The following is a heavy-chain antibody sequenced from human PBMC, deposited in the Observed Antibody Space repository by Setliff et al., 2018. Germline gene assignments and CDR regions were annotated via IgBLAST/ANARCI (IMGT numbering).Heavy chain of an antibody. Sequence: GGYLRLSCEASGFTFSSYAMSWVRQSPGKGLEWVSGLSGGGSRTYYADSVKGRFTISRDTSQNTLYLQMNSLRADDTAVYYCARDTSGLDAFDSWGQGTMVTVSS. J-gene: IGHJ3*02. V-gene: IGHV3-23*01. CDR2: LSGGGSRT. CDR3: ARDTSGLDAFDS. CDR1: GFTFSSYA. D-gene: IGHD3-10*01.